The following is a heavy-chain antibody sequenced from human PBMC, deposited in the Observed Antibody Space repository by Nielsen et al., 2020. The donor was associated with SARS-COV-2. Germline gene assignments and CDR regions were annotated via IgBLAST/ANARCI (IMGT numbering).Heavy chain of an antibody. CDR3: ARSTILEWFLGGMDV. CDR1: GFTFDDYA. D-gene: IGHD3-3*01. Sequence: GGSLRLSCAASGFTFDDYAMHWVRQAPGKGLEWVSGISWNSGSIGYADSVKGRFTISRDNAKNSLYLQMNSLRAEDTALYYCARSTILEWFLGGMDVWGQGTTVTVSS. J-gene: IGHJ6*02. CDR2: ISWNSGSI. V-gene: IGHV3-9*01.